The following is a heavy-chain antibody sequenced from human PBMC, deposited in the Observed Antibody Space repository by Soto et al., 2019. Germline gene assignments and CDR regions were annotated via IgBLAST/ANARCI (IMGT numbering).Heavy chain of an antibody. V-gene: IGHV1-18*01. CDR1: GYTFTSYG. D-gene: IGHD3-3*01. Sequence: ASVKVSCKASGYTFTSYGISWVRQAPGQGLEWMGWISAYNGNTNYAQKLQGRVTMTTDNSKNTLYLQMNSLRAEDTAVYYCAKDGTIFGVKNNWFDPWGQGTLVTVSS. CDR3: AKDGTIFGVKNNWFDP. J-gene: IGHJ5*02. CDR2: ISAYNGNT.